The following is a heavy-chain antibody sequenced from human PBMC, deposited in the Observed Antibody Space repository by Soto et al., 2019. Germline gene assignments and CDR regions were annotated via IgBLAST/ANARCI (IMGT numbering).Heavy chain of an antibody. V-gene: IGHV1-69*01. CDR2: IIPIFGTA. Sequence: QVQLVQSGAEVKKPGSSVKVSCKASGGTFSSYAISWVRQAPGQGLEWMGGIIPIFGTANYAQKLEGRVTITADESASTAYMELSSLRSEDTAVYYCAESTNYDILTGYYPIYYYYGMDVWGQGTTVTVSS. CDR1: GGTFSSYA. D-gene: IGHD3-9*01. J-gene: IGHJ6*02. CDR3: AESTNYDILTGYYPIYYYYGMDV.